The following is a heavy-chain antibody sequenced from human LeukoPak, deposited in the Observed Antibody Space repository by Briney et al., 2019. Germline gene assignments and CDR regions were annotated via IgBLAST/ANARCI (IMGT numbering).Heavy chain of an antibody. V-gene: IGHV3-21*01. CDR3: ARGTIFGVAPHN. D-gene: IGHD3-3*01. Sequence: GGSLRLSCAASGLTFSSHWMHWVRQAPGKGLQWVSSISGTSSYIYYADSVKGRFTISRDNAKNSLYLQMNSLRAEDTAMYYCARGTIFGVAPHNWGQGTLVTVSS. CDR1: GLTFSSHW. CDR2: ISGTSSYI. J-gene: IGHJ4*02.